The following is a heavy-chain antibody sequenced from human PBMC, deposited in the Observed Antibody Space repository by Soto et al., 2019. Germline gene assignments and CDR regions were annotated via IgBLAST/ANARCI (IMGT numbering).Heavy chain of an antibody. D-gene: IGHD1-26*01. V-gene: IGHV3-23*01. CDR2: ISGSGGST. J-gene: IGHJ3*02. CDR3: AKDVSGSYLGDAFDI. CDR1: GFTFSSYA. Sequence: EVQLLESGGGLVQPGGSLRLSCAASGFTFSSYAMSWVRQAPGKGLEWVSVISGSGGSTYYADSVKGRFTISRDNSKNTLYLQMNSLRAEDTAVYYYAKDVSGSYLGDAFDIWGQGTMVTVSS.